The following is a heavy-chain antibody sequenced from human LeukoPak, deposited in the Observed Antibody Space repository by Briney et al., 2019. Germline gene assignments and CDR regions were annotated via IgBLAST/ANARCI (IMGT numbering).Heavy chain of an antibody. CDR2: ISYDGSNK. V-gene: IGHV3-30*18. D-gene: IGHD1-26*01. Sequence: GGSLRLSCAASGLTFSSYGMHWVRQAPGKGLEWVAVISYDGSNKYYADSVKGRFTISRDNSKNTLYLQMNSLRAEDTAVYYCANGVSGSYENFQHWGQGTLVTVSS. J-gene: IGHJ1*01. CDR3: ANGVSGSYENFQH. CDR1: GLTFSSYG.